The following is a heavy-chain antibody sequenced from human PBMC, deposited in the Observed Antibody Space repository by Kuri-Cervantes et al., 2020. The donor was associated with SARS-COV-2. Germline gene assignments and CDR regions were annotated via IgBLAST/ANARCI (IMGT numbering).Heavy chain of an antibody. J-gene: IGHJ6*03. D-gene: IGHD1-7*01. Sequence: LSLTCAASGFTFSDYYMSWIRQAPGKGLEWVSYISSSGSTIYYADSVKGRFTISRDNAKNSLYLQMNSLRAEDTAVYYCARGGTTYYYYMDVWGKGTTVTVSS. V-gene: IGHV3-11*04. CDR1: GFTFSDYY. CDR2: ISSSGSTI. CDR3: ARGGTTYYYYMDV.